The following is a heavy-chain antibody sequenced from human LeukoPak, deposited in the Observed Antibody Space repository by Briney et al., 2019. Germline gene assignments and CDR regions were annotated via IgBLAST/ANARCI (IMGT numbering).Heavy chain of an antibody. Sequence: GGSLRLSCAASGFIFSSYAMHWVRRAPGKGLEWVALISYDGSNKYYADSVKGRFTISRDNSKNTLYLQMNSLRAEDTAVYYCAKGDSGYSYGYGPDFDYWGQGTLVTVSS. CDR1: GFIFSSYA. CDR2: ISYDGSNK. D-gene: IGHD5-18*01. J-gene: IGHJ4*02. CDR3: AKGDSGYSYGYGPDFDY. V-gene: IGHV3-30*04.